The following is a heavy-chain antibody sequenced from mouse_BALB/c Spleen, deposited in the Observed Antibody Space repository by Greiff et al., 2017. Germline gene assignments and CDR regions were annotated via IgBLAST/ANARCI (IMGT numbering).Heavy chain of an antibody. CDR3: ASTGGFAY. V-gene: IGHV1S81*02. CDR2: INPSNGRT. CDR1: GYTFTSYW. Sequence: QVQLQQPGPELVKPGASVKRSCRASGYTFTSYWMHWVKKRPGQGLEWMGEINPSNGRTNYNEKFKSKATLTVDKSSSTAYMQLSSLTSEDSAVYYCASTGGFAYWGQGTLVTVSA. J-gene: IGHJ3*01.